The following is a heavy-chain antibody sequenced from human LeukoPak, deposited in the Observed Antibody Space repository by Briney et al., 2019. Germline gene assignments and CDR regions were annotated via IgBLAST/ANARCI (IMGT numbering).Heavy chain of an antibody. CDR1: GYTFTSYG. V-gene: IGHV1-18*01. J-gene: IGHJ4*02. Sequence: AASVKVSCKASGYTFTSYGISWVRQAPGQGLEWMGWISGYNGNTNYAQKLQGRVTMTTDTSTSTAYMEVRSLRSDDTAVYYCARLKDCSSTSCYLVDYWGQGTLVTVSS. CDR3: ARLKDCSSTSCYLVDY. D-gene: IGHD2-2*01. CDR2: ISGYNGNT.